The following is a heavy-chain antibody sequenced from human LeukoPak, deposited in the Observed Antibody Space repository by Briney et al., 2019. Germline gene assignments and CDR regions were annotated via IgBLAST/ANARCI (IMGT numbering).Heavy chain of an antibody. Sequence: GESLKISCQGSGYSFTSNWIGWVRQMPGKGLEWMGIVYPGDSDTKYSPSFQGQVTFSADKSISTAYLQWSSLKASDTAMYYCARRRDLYSGSYYPFDYWGQGTLVTVSS. CDR3: ARRRDLYSGSYYPFDY. CDR2: VYPGDSDT. J-gene: IGHJ4*02. V-gene: IGHV5-51*01. D-gene: IGHD1-26*01. CDR1: GYSFTSNW.